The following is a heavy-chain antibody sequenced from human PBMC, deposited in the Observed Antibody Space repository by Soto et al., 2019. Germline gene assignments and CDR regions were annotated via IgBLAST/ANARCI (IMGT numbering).Heavy chain of an antibody. CDR3: ARVPGGYSDGYDFYFDY. V-gene: IGHV1-69*13. CDR2: IIPIFGTA. Sequence: GASVKVSCKASGGTFSSYAISWVRQAPGQGLEWMGGIIPIFGTANYAQKFQGRVTITADESTSTAYMELSSLRSEDTAVYYCARVPGGYSDGYDFYFDYWGQGTLVTVSS. D-gene: IGHD5-18*01. J-gene: IGHJ4*02. CDR1: GGTFSSYA.